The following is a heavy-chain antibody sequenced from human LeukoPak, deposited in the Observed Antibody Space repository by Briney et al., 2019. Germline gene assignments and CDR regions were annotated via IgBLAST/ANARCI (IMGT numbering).Heavy chain of an antibody. CDR3: ARATATFYCDS. Sequence: PGGSLRLSCAASGFTFSSSYMTWVRQTPGKGLEWVSVIYSGGGTNHADSVKGRFTISRDNSKNTLYLQMNSLRPEDTAVYYCARATATFYCDSWGQGTLVTVSS. J-gene: IGHJ4*02. V-gene: IGHV3-66*01. CDR2: IYSGGGT. D-gene: IGHD5-12*01. CDR1: GFTFSSSY.